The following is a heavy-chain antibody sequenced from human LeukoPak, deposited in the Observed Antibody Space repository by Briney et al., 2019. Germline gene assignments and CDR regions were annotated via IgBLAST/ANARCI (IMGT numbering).Heavy chain of an antibody. CDR3: AKAVGGLVQYYGMDV. J-gene: IGHJ6*02. CDR2: ISYDGSNK. D-gene: IGHD6-19*01. Sequence: HPGGSLRLSCAASGFTFSSYGMHWVRQAPGKGLEWVAVISYDGSNKYYADSVKGRFTISRDNSKNTLYLQMNSLRAEDTAVYHCAKAVGGLVQYYGMDVWGQGTTVTVSS. V-gene: IGHV3-30*18. CDR1: GFTFSSYG.